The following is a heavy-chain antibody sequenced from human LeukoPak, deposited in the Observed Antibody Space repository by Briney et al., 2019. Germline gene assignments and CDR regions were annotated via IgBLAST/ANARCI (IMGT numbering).Heavy chain of an antibody. CDR1: GGSLSGYY. Sequence: SETLSLTCTVSGGSLSGYYWSWIRQPPGKGLEWIGYIYYSGSTYYNPSLKSRVTISVDTSKNQFSLKLSSVTAADTAVYYCASPGIAAAGAVPQYWGQGTLVTVSS. CDR3: ASPGIAAAGAVPQY. V-gene: IGHV4-59*04. CDR2: IYYSGST. J-gene: IGHJ4*02. D-gene: IGHD6-13*01.